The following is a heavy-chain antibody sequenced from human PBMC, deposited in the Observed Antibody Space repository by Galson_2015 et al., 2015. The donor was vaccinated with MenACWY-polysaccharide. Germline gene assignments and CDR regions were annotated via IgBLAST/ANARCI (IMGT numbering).Heavy chain of an antibody. Sequence: SLRLSCAATGFTFSSYGMGWVRQAPGKGPEWVSGLSPSAGDTFYADSVRGRFTISRDNSKSTLYLQMNSLRAEDTALYYCAKGAAHYGSGNYYDYSGQGTQVPVSS. V-gene: IGHV3-23*01. CDR2: LSPSAGDT. D-gene: IGHD3-10*01. CDR1: GFTFSSYG. CDR3: AKGAAHYGSGNYYDY. J-gene: IGHJ4*02.